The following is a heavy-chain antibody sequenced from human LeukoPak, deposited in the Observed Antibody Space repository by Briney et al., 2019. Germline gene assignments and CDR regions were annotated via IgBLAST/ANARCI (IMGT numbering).Heavy chain of an antibody. CDR1: GYTFTSYA. V-gene: IGHV1-3*01. J-gene: IGHJ4*02. CDR3: ARVFEQQLGTTFDY. CDR2: INAGNGNT. Sequence: GASVKVSCKASGYTFTSYAMHWVRQAPGQRLEWMGWINAGNGNTKYSQKFQGRVTTTRDTSASTAYMELSSLRSEDTAVYYCARVFEQQLGTTFDYWGQGTLVTVSS. D-gene: IGHD6-13*01.